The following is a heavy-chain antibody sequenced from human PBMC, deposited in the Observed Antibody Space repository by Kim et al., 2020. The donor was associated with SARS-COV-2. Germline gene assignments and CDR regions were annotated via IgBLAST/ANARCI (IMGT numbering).Heavy chain of an antibody. V-gene: IGHV1-18*01. Sequence: ASVKVSCKASGYTFSIHGINWVRQAPGQGLEWMGWISGNNDNTKYAQKFQGRVSMTTDTSTSTAYMELRSLRSDDTAVYFCTRDRVRGYFGSASFYGSDYWGQGTLVTVSS. CDR1: GYTFSIHG. D-gene: IGHD3-10*01. J-gene: IGHJ4*02. CDR2: ISGNNDNT. CDR3: TRDRVRGYFGSASFYGSDY.